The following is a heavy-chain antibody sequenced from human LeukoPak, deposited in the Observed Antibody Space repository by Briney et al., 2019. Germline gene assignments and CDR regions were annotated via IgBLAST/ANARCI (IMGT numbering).Heavy chain of an antibody. CDR1: GGSISSGDYY. J-gene: IGHJ2*01. V-gene: IGHV4-30-4*01. CDR3: ARGAVVSCWYFDL. CDR2: IYYSGST. Sequence: PSETLSLTCTVSGGSISSGDYYWSWIRQPPGKGLEWIGYIYYSGSTYYNPSLKSRVTISVDTSKNQFSLKLSSVTAADTAVYYCARGAVVSCWYFDLWGRGTLVTVSS. D-gene: IGHD4-23*01.